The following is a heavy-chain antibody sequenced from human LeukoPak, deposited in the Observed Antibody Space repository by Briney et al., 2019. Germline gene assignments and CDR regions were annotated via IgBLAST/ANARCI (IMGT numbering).Heavy chain of an antibody. CDR1: GFTFSDYY. CDR3: ARVVVEMATINDNWFDP. V-gene: IGHV3-11*01. CDR2: ISSSGSTI. D-gene: IGHD5-24*01. J-gene: IGHJ5*02. Sequence: KPGGSLRLSCAASGFTFSDYYMSWIRQASGKGLEWVSYISSSGSTIYYADSVKGRFTISRDNAKNSLYLQMNSLRAEDTAVYYCARVVVEMATINDNWFDPWGQGTLVTVSS.